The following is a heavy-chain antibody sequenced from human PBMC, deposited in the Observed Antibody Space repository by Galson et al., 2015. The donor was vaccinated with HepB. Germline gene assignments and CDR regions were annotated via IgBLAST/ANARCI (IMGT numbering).Heavy chain of an antibody. CDR3: VRVAVGSSHWFDP. Sequence: SLRLSCAASGFTFRDFFMTWIRQSPGKGLEWLSYISPGSSYTHYADSVKGRLTISRDNARNSIYLQMHNLRVEDTAVYFCVRVAVGSSHWFDPWGQGTLVTVSP. CDR1: GFTFRDFF. D-gene: IGHD3-10*01. V-gene: IGHV3-11*05. CDR2: ISPGSSYT. J-gene: IGHJ5*02.